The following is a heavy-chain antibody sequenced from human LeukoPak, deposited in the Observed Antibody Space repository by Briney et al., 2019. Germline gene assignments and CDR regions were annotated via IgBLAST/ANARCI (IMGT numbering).Heavy chain of an antibody. CDR2: ISAYNGNT. V-gene: IGHV1-18*01. Sequence: GASVKVSCKASGYTFTSYGISWVRQAPGQGLEWMGWISAYNGNTNYAQKLQGRVTMTTDTSTSTAYMGLRSLRSDDTAVYYCARAVGSSWKYYLDYWGQGTLVTVSS. CDR3: ARAVGSSWKYYLDY. D-gene: IGHD6-13*01. CDR1: GYTFTSYG. J-gene: IGHJ4*02.